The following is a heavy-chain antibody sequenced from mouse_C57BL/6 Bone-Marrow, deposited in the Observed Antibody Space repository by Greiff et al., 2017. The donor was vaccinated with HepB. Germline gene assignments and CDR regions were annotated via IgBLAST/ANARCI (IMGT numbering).Heavy chain of an antibody. Sequence: QVQLQQPGAELVRPGSSVKLSCKASGYTFTSYWMDWVKQRPGQGLEWIGNIYPSDSETHYNQKFKDKATLTVDKSSSTAYMQLSSLTSEDSAVYYCARWLLRAYWYFDVWGTGTTVTVSS. CDR3: ARWLLRAYWYFDV. D-gene: IGHD2-3*01. CDR1: GYTFTSYW. CDR2: IYPSDSET. V-gene: IGHV1-61*01. J-gene: IGHJ1*03.